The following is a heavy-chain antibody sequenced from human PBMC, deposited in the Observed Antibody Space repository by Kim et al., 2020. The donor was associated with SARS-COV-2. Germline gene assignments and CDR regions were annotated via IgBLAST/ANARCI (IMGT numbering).Heavy chain of an antibody. V-gene: IGHV1-3*01. Sequence: ASVKVSCKASGYTFTSYAMHWVRQAPGQRLELMGWINAGNGNTKYSQKCQGRVTITRDTSASTAYMELSSLRSEDTAVYYCASSHVWGSYRYSLYYYYYGMDVWGPGTTVTVSS. J-gene: IGHJ6*02. CDR1: GYTFTSYA. CDR3: ASSHVWGSYRYSLYYYYYGMDV. CDR2: INAGNGNT. D-gene: IGHD3-16*02.